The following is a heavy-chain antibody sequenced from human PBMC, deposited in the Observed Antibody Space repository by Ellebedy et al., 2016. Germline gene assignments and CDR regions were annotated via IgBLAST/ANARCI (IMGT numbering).Heavy chain of an antibody. CDR3: AREAVYDSSAYNWFDP. D-gene: IGHD3-22*01. J-gene: IGHJ5*02. CDR2: INHSGST. CDR1: GGSFSGYY. V-gene: IGHV4-34*01. Sequence: SETLSLXCAVYGGSFSGYYWSWIRQPPGKGLEWIGEINHSGSTNYNPSLKSRVTISVDTSKNQFSLKLSSVTAADTAVYYCAREAVYDSSAYNWFDPWGQGTLVTVSS.